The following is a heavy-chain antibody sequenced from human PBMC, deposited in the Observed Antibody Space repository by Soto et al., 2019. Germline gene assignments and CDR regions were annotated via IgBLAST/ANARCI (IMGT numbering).Heavy chain of an antibody. Sequence: GEVLSLSCGGSGIRIIIYAMNLVPQAPGEGLEWVSGISGSGSTTYYTASVKGRFTISRDNSKNTLYLQMNSLKTEDTAVFYWANTVSVYQSADYSGQGSQVTVS. CDR1: GIRIIIYA. J-gene: IGHJ4*02. V-gene: IGHV3-23*01. D-gene: IGHD2-2*01. CDR3: ANTVSVYQSADY. CDR2: ISGSGSTT.